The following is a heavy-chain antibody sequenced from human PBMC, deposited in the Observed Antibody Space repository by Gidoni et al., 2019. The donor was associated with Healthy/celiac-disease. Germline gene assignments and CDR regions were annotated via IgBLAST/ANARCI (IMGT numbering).Heavy chain of an antibody. CDR2: ISGSGGST. CDR1: GFTFSSYA. CDR3: AKVFGKVVTAPFDY. Sequence: EVQLLESGGGLVQPGGSLRLSCAAYGFTFSSYAMSWVRQAPGKGLGWVSAISGSGGSTYYADSVKGRFTISRDNSKNTLYLQMNSLRAEDTAVYYCAKVFGKVVTAPFDYWGQGTLVTVSS. V-gene: IGHV3-23*01. D-gene: IGHD2-21*02. J-gene: IGHJ4*02.